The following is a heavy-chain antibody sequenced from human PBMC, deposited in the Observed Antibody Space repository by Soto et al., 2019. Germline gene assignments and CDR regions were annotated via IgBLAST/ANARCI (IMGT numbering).Heavy chain of an antibody. J-gene: IGHJ4*03. D-gene: IGHD3-3*01. CDR2: ISAYNGNT. V-gene: IGHV1-18*01. CDR1: GYSFASSG. Sequence: ASGQASCKAPGYSFASSGISWGLQAPGQGLEWMGWISAYNGNTNYAQKLQGRVTMTTDTSTSTAYMELRSLRSDDTAVYYCARVAWEWYWLHCWGQGSMVTVS. CDR3: ARVAWEWYWLHC.